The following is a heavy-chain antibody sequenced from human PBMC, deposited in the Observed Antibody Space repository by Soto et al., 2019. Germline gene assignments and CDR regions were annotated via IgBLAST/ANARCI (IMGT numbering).Heavy chain of an antibody. CDR3: ARSEYSSSSRINYYYYYMDV. D-gene: IGHD6-6*01. J-gene: IGHJ6*03. Sequence: SETLSLTCTVSGGSISSYYWSWIRQPPGKGLEWIGYIYYSGSTNYNPSLKSRVTISVDTSKNQFSLKLSSVTAADTAVYYCARSEYSSSSRINYYYYYMDVWGKGTTVTVSS. V-gene: IGHV4-59*01. CDR1: GGSISSYY. CDR2: IYYSGST.